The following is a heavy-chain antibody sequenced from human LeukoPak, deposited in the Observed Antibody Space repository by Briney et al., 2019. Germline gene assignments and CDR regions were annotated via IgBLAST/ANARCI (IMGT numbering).Heavy chain of an antibody. D-gene: IGHD1-1*01. CDR3: AGDKETTGNGRSNWFEP. CDR2: IFQRGYS. CDR1: GYSISSGYY. V-gene: IGHV4-38-2*01. Sequence: SETLSLTCAVSGYSISSGYYWGWIRQPPGKGLQWIGSIFQRGYSYYNPSLKSRVTISVDTSRNQFSLKLSSVTAADTAVYYCAGDKETTGNGRSNWFEPCGQGTLVTVSS. J-gene: IGHJ5*02.